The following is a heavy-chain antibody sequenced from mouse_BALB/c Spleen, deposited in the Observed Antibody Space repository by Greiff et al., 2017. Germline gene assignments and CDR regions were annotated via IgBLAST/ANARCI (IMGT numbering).Heavy chain of an antibody. D-gene: IGHD1-2*01. J-gene: IGHJ4*01. Sequence: EVHLVESGGGLVKPGGSLKLSCAASGFTFSSYAMSWVRQSPEKRLEWVAEISSGGSYTYYPDTVTGRFTISRDNAKNTLYLEMSSLRSEDTAMYYCARGYYGRGPYAMDYWGQGTSVTVSS. V-gene: IGHV5-9-4*01. CDR1: GFTFSSYA. CDR3: ARGYYGRGPYAMDY. CDR2: ISSGGSYT.